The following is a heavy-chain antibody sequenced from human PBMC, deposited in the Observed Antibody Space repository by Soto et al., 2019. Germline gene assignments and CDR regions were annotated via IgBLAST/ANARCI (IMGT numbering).Heavy chain of an antibody. J-gene: IGHJ3*02. CDR2: IIPIFGTA. CDR3: ARGRYDILTGYYIGDAFDI. Sequence: SVKVSCKASGGTFSSYAISWVRQAPGQGLEWMGGIIPIFGTANYAQKFQGRVTITADKSTSTAYMELSSLRSEDTAVYYCARGRYDILTGYYIGDAFDIWGQGTMVTV. D-gene: IGHD3-9*01. CDR1: GGTFSSYA. V-gene: IGHV1-69*06.